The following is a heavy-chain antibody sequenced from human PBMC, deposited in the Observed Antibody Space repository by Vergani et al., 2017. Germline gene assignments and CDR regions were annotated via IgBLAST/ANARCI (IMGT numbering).Heavy chain of an antibody. D-gene: IGHD4-17*01. CDR3: AIDYGDRDQYYFDY. V-gene: IGHV1-69*02. Sequence: QVQLVQSGAEVKKPGSSVEVSCKASGGTFSSYTISWVRKAPGQGLEWMGRIIPILGIANYAQKFQGRVTTTADKSTSTAYMELSSLRSEDTAVYYCAIDYGDRDQYYFDYWGQGTLVTVSS. CDR2: IIPILGIA. CDR1: GGTFSSYT. J-gene: IGHJ4*02.